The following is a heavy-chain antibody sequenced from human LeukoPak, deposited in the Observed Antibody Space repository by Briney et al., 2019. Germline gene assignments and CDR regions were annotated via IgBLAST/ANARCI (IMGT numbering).Heavy chain of an antibody. CDR1: GYTFTSYD. V-gene: IGHV1-8*01. Sequence: ASVKVSCKASGYTFTSYDINWVRQATGQGLEWMGWMNPNSGNTGYAQKFQGRVTMTTDTSTSTAYMELRSLRSDDTAVYYCARAASYYDILTGYYDWFDPWGQGTLVTVSS. J-gene: IGHJ5*02. D-gene: IGHD3-9*01. CDR2: MNPNSGNT. CDR3: ARAASYYDILTGYYDWFDP.